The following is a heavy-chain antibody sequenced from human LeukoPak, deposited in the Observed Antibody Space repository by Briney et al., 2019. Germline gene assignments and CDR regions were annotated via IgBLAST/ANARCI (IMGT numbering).Heavy chain of an antibody. CDR3: ARDRVRIAVAAYYFDY. CDR2: ISGSGGST. J-gene: IGHJ4*02. Sequence: GGSLRLSCAASGFTFSSYAMSWVRQAPGKGLEWVSAISGSGGSTYYADSVKGRFTISRDNSKNTLYLQMNSLRAEDTAVYYCARDRVRIAVAAYYFDYWGQGTLVTVSS. V-gene: IGHV3-23*01. CDR1: GFTFSSYA. D-gene: IGHD6-19*01.